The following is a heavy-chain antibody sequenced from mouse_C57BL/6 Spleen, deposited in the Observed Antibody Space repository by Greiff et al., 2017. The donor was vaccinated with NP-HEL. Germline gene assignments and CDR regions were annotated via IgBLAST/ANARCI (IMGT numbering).Heavy chain of an antibody. D-gene: IGHD2-4*01. Sequence: EVQLVESGGDLVKPGGSLKLSCAASGFTFSSYGMSWVRQTPDKRLEWVATISSGGSYTYYPDSVKGRFTISRDNAKNTLYLQMSSLKSEDTAMYYCARRGDYDFDYWGQGTTLTVSS. J-gene: IGHJ2*01. CDR2: ISSGGSYT. V-gene: IGHV5-6*01. CDR3: ARRGDYDFDY. CDR1: GFTFSSYG.